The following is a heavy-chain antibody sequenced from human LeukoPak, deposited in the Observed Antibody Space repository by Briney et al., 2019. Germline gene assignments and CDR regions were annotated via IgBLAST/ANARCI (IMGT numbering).Heavy chain of an antibody. CDR3: ARPKYCGGDCYHAFDI. CDR2: ISATGSST. J-gene: IGHJ3*02. Sequence: GGSLRLSCAASGFTFSSYAMSWVRQTPGKGLEWVSGISATGSSTYYADSVKGRFTISRDNSKNTLSLQMNSLRAEDTAVYYCARPKYCGGDCYHAFDIWGQGTMVTVSS. CDR1: GFTFSSYA. D-gene: IGHD2-21*02. V-gene: IGHV3-23*01.